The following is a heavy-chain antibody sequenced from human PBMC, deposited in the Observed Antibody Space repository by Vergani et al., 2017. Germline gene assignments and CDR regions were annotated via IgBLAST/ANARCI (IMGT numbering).Heavy chain of an antibody. J-gene: IGHJ4*02. V-gene: IGHV4-34*01. CDR2: INHSGST. CDR3: ARGGWIQLWVLDY. CDR1: GGSFSGYY. D-gene: IGHD5-18*01. Sequence: QVQLQQWGAGLLKPSETLSLTCAVYGGSFSGYYWSWIRQPPGKGLEWIGEINHSGSTNYNPSLKSRVTISVDTSKNQFSLKLSSVTAADTAVYYCARGGWIQLWVLDYWGQGTLVTVSS.